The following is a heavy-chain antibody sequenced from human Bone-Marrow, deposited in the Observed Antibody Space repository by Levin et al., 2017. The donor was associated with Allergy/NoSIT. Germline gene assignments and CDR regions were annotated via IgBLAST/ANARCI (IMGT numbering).Heavy chain of an antibody. CDR3: ANYYGSGSFNEYHYYFDY. V-gene: IGHV3-23*01. D-gene: IGHD3-10*01. CDR1: GFTFSSYA. CDR2: ISGSGGST. Sequence: GGSLRLSCAASGFTFSSYAMSWVRQAPGKGLEWVSAISGSGGSTYYADSVKGRFTISRDNSKNTLYLQMNSLRAEDTAVYYCANYYGSGSFNEYHYYFDYWGQGTLVTVSS. J-gene: IGHJ4*02.